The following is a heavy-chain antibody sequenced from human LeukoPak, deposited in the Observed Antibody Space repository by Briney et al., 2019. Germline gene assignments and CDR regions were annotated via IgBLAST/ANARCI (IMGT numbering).Heavy chain of an antibody. V-gene: IGHV1-69*04. CDR3: AKLSGGRYCSGGSCYFDY. D-gene: IGHD2-15*01. Sequence: SVKVSCKASGGTFSSYAISWVRQAPGQGLEWMGRIIPILGIANYAQKFQGRVTIIADKSTSTAYMELSSLRSEDTAVYYCAKLSGGRYCSGGSCYFDYWGQGTLVTVSS. J-gene: IGHJ4*02. CDR1: GGTFSSYA. CDR2: IIPILGIA.